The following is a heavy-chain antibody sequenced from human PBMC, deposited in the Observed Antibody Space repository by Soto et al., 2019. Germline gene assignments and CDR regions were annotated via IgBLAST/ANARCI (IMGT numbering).Heavy chain of an antibody. V-gene: IGHV3-7*01. CDR2: IKQDGSEK. CDR1: GFTFSSYW. J-gene: IGHJ5*02. Sequence: GGSLRLSCAASGFTFSSYWMSWVRQAPGKGLEWVANIKQDGSEKYYVDSVKGRFTISRDNAKNSLYLQMNSLRAEDTAVYYCARENVLRFLEWSHWFDPWGQGTLVTVSS. D-gene: IGHD3-3*01. CDR3: ARENVLRFLEWSHWFDP.